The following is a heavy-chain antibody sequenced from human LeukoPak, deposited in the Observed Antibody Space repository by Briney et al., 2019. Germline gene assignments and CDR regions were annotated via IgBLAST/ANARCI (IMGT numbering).Heavy chain of an antibody. Sequence: GGSLRLSCAASGFAFSSYWASWVRQAPGKGLEWVANINQDGSGQNYVDSVRGRFTISRDNAKNSVYPQMNSLRAEDTAVYYCARSLWPEDYWGQGILVTVSS. D-gene: IGHD2-21*01. CDR2: INQDGSGQ. J-gene: IGHJ4*02. V-gene: IGHV3-7*01. CDR1: GFAFSSYW. CDR3: ARSLWPEDY.